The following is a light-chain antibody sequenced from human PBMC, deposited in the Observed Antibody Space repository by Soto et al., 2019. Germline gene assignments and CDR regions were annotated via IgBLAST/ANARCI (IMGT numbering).Light chain of an antibody. CDR3: QQYNNWPPLT. CDR2: GAS. J-gene: IGKJ2*01. CDR1: QSVSSN. Sequence: EIVMTQSPATLSVFPGERATLSCRASQSVSSNLAWYQHKPGQAPRLLIFGASTRATGIPVRFSGSGSGRQFTLTISSLQSEDFAVYYCQQYNNWPPLTFGQGSKLEIK. V-gene: IGKV3-15*01.